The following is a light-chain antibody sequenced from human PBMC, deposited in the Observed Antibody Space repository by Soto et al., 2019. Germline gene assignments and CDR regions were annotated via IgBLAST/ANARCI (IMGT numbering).Light chain of an antibody. CDR1: QNIISN. V-gene: IGKV3D-15*02. J-gene: IGKJ5*01. Sequence: IVMLRSPATLYVTPGEKATLFCRANQNIISNLAWYQQKPGQAPRLLIYGASTRATGVPARFSGSGSGTEFTLTISSLQSEDFAVYYCQQYGSSPSISFGQRTRLAI. CDR2: GAS. CDR3: QQYGSSPSIS.